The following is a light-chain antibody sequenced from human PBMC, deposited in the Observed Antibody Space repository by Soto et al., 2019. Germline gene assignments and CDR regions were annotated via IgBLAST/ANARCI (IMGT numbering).Light chain of an antibody. J-gene: IGKJ4*01. CDR2: DAS. V-gene: IGKV3-15*01. CDR1: HSVDSR. Sequence: EIVMTQSPATLSMSPGDRATLSCRASHSVDSRLAWYQQKPGQSPRLLIYDASTRATGLPARFSGSGSGTDFTLTISSLQSEDFALYYCQHYTNWPLTFGGGTKVDIK. CDR3: QHYTNWPLT.